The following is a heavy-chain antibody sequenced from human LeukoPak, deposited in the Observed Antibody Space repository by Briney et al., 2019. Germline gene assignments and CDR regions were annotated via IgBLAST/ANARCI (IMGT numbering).Heavy chain of an antibody. Sequence: GGSLRLSCAASGFTLSSYGMHWVRQAPGKGLEWVAVISYDGSNKYYADSVKGRFTISRDNSKNTLYLQMNSLRAEDTAVYYCAKTSVGKYYYDSSGYYVDYWGQGTPVTVSS. CDR1: GFTLSSYG. D-gene: IGHD3-22*01. J-gene: IGHJ4*02. CDR3: AKTSVGKYYYDSSGYYVDY. CDR2: ISYDGSNK. V-gene: IGHV3-30*18.